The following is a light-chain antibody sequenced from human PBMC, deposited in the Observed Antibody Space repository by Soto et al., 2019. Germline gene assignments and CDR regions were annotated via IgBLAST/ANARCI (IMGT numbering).Light chain of an antibody. CDR2: DAS. Sequence: DIQMTQSPSTLSASVGDRVTITCRASQSISSWLAWYQQKPGKAPKLLTYDASSLESGVPSRFSSSGSGTEFTLTISSLQPDDFATYYCQQYNSYSTFGQGTKVEIK. J-gene: IGKJ1*01. CDR3: QQYNSYST. CDR1: QSISSW. V-gene: IGKV1-5*01.